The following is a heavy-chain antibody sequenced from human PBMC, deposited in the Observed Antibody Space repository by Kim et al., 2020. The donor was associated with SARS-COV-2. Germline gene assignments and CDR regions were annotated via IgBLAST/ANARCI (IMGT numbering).Heavy chain of an antibody. D-gene: IGHD3-16*01. Sequence: SVKVSCKASGGTFSSYAISWVRQAPGQGLEWMGGIIPIFGTANYAQKFQGRVTITADESTSTAYMELSSLRSEDTAVYYCARGGELWAFLGVVERWQNWFDPWGQGTLVTVSS. J-gene: IGHJ5*02. CDR3: ARGGELWAFLGVVERWQNWFDP. CDR2: IIPIFGTA. V-gene: IGHV1-69*13. CDR1: GGTFSSYA.